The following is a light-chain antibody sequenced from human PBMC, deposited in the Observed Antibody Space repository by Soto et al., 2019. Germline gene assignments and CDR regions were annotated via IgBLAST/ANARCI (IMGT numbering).Light chain of an antibody. V-gene: IGKV2-30*01. CDR1: QSLVDSDGNTY. CDR3: MQSIQLPLT. J-gene: IGKJ4*01. CDR2: KVS. Sequence: DVVMTQSPLSLPVTLGQPASISCRSSQSLVDSDGNTYLNWFQQRPGQSPRRLIYKVSNRDSGVPDRFSGSGSGTDFTLKISRVEAEDVGVYYCMQSIQLPLTFGGGTKVDIK.